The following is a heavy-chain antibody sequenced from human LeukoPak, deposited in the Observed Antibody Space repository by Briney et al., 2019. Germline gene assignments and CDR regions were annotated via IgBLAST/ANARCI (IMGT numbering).Heavy chain of an antibody. CDR1: GGSFSGYY. CDR3: ARGDYYYGSGNPFDP. J-gene: IGHJ5*02. D-gene: IGHD3-10*01. V-gene: IGHV4-34*01. CDR2: INHSGST. Sequence: PSETLSLTCAVYGGSFSGYYWSWIRQPPGKGLEWIGEINHSGSTNYNPSLKSRVTISVDTSKNQFSLKLSSVTAADTAVYYCARGDYYYGSGNPFDPWGQGTLVTVSS.